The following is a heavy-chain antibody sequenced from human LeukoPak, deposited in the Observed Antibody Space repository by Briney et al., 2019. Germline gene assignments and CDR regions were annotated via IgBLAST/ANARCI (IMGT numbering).Heavy chain of an antibody. J-gene: IGHJ4*02. CDR2: ISGSGTST. CDR3: AKDRYSGYDLPQDFDY. D-gene: IGHD5-12*01. V-gene: IGHV3-23*01. Sequence: PGGSLRLSCAVSGFTFTTYAMTWVRQAPGKGLEWVSAISGSGTSTYYADSVKGRFTISRDNSKNTLYLQMNSLRAEDTAVYYCAKDRYSGYDLPQDFDYWGQGTLVTVSS. CDR1: GFTFTTYA.